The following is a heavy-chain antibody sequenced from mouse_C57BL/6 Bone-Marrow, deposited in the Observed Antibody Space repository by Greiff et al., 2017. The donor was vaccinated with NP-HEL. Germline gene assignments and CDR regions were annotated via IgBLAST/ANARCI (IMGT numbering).Heavy chain of an antibody. CDR2: ISSGSSTI. CDR3: ARSDGYFDY. D-gene: IGHD1-1*01. V-gene: IGHV5-17*01. Sequence: EVMLVESGGGLVKPGGSLTLSCAASGFTFSDYGMHWVRQAPEKGLEWVAYISSGSSTIYYADTVKGRFPISRDNAKNTLFLQMTSLRSEDTAMYYCARSDGYFDYWGQGTTLTVSS. CDR1: GFTFSDYG. J-gene: IGHJ2*01.